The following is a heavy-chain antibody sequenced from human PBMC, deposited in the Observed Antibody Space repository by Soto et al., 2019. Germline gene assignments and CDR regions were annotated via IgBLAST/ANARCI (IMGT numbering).Heavy chain of an antibody. Sequence: QVQLVESGGGVVQPGRSLRLSCAASGFTFSSYAMHWVRQAPGKGLEWVAVISYDGSNKYYADSVKGRFTISRDNSKNTLYLQMNSLRAEDTAVYYCARGGAMIVVVISAVFDYWGKGTLVTVSS. CDR2: ISYDGSNK. J-gene: IGHJ4*02. V-gene: IGHV3-30-3*01. CDR3: ARGGAMIVVVISAVFDY. CDR1: GFTFSSYA. D-gene: IGHD3-22*01.